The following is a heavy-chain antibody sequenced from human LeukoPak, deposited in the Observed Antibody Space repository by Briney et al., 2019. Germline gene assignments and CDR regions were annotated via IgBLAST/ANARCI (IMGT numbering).Heavy chain of an antibody. J-gene: IGHJ4*02. CDR3: ARDGAIAAAGIDY. V-gene: IGHV4-38-2*02. Sequence: PSETLSLTCTVSGYSIRSGYYWGWIRQPPGRGLEWIGSIYYSGSTYYNPSLKSRVTISVDTSKNQFSLKLSSVTAADTAVYYCARDGAIAAAGIDYWGQGTLVTVSS. CDR2: IYYSGST. D-gene: IGHD6-13*01. CDR1: GYSIRSGYY.